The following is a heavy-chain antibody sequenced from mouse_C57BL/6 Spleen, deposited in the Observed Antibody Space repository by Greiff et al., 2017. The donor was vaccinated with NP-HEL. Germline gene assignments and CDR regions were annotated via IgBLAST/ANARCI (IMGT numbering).Heavy chain of an antibody. CDR1: GFTFSSFG. J-gene: IGHJ2*01. Sequence: EVKLVESGGGLVQPGGSRKLSCAASGFTFSSFGMHWVRQAPEKGLEWVAYISSGSSTIYYAATVKGRFTISRDNPKNTLFLQMTSLRSEDTAMYYCARYYYGSSFDYWGQGTTLTVSS. CDR3: ARYYYGSSFDY. CDR2: ISSGSSTI. D-gene: IGHD1-1*01. V-gene: IGHV5-17*02.